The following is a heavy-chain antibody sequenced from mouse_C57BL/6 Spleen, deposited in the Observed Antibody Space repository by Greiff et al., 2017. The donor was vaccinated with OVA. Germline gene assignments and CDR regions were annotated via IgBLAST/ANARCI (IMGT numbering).Heavy chain of an antibody. V-gene: IGHV5-9*01. J-gene: IGHJ3*01. D-gene: IGHD1-1*01. CDR1: GFTFSSYT. Sequence: VQLKESGGGLVKPGGSLKLSCAASGFTFSSYTMSWVRQTPEKRLEWVATISGGGGNTYYPDSVKGRFSISRDNAKNTLYLQMSSLRSEDTALYYCAREYYGSSPFAYWGQGTLVTVSA. CDR2: ISGGGGNT. CDR3: AREYYGSSPFAY.